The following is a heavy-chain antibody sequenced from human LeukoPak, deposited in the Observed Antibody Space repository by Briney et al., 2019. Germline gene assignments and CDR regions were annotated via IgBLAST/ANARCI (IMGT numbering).Heavy chain of an antibody. CDR2: ISYDGSNK. D-gene: IGHD2-15*01. CDR3: AKDGEKWCWLSGGSCYYIDY. V-gene: IGHV3-30*18. J-gene: IGHJ4*02. Sequence: PGGSLRLSCAASGFTFSSYGMHWVRQAPGKGLEWVAVISYDGSNKYYADSVKGRFTISRDNSKNTLYLQMNSLRAEDTAVFYCAKDGEKWCWLSGGSCYYIDYWGQGTLVTVSS. CDR1: GFTFSSYG.